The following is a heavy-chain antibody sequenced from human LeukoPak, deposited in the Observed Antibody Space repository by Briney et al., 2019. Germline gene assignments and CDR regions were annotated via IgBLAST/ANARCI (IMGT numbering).Heavy chain of an antibody. D-gene: IGHD3-22*01. J-gene: IGHJ4*02. Sequence: ASVKVPCKASGYTFTGYYMHWVRQAPGQGLEWMGWINPNSGGTNYAQKFQGRVTMTRDTSISTAYMELSRLRSDDTAVYYCARVTTAYYYDSDHFDYWGQGTLVTVSS. CDR3: ARVTTAYYYDSDHFDY. CDR1: GYTFTGYY. CDR2: INPNSGGT. V-gene: IGHV1-2*02.